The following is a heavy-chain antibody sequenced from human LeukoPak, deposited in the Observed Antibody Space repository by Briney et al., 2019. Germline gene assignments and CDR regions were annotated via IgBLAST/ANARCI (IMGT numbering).Heavy chain of an antibody. Sequence: SETLSLTCRVSGYSISNGYFWCWIRQSPGKGLEWVGSIFHTGSTYYNPSLKSRLIISVYTSETQFSLTLTSVTAADTAVYYCARASSAAREGWFDPWGQGTLVTVSS. CDR3: ARASSAAREGWFDP. D-gene: IGHD6-6*01. CDR2: IFHTGST. V-gene: IGHV4-38-2*02. CDR1: GYSISNGYF. J-gene: IGHJ5*02.